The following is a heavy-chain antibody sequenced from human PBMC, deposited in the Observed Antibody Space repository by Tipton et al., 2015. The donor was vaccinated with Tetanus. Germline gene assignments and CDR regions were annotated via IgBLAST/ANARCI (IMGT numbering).Heavy chain of an antibody. CDR3: ARGGNEYGDPPDY. D-gene: IGHD4-17*01. CDR2: IYYRGSI. J-gene: IGHJ4*02. Sequence: TLYLTCTVSGDSVSTGNFYWSWIRHHPRTGLEWIGYIYYRGSIHYNPSLQSRVFISSDTSANQFSLKLNSVTAADTAVYYCARGGNEYGDPPDYWGRGTRVTVSS. CDR1: GDSVSTGNFY. V-gene: IGHV4-31*03.